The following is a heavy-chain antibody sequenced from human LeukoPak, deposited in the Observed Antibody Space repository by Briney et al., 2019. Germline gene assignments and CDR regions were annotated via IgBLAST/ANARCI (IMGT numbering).Heavy chain of an antibody. CDR2: ISGSGGST. CDR3: AKDISASYYYGSSGYDY. J-gene: IGHJ4*02. D-gene: IGHD3-22*01. V-gene: IGHV3-23*01. Sequence: GGSLRLSCAASGFTFSSYAMSWVRQAPGKGLEWVSAISGSGGSTYYADSVKGRFTISRDNSKNTLYLQMNSLRAEDTAVYYCAKDISASYYYGSSGYDYWGQGTLVTVSS. CDR1: GFTFSSYA.